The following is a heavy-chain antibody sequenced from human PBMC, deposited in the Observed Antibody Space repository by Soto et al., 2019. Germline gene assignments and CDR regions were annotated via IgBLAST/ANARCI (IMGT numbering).Heavy chain of an antibody. V-gene: IGHV4-61*01. CDR2: MYDSGST. J-gene: IGHJ3*02. D-gene: IGHD1-20*01. CDR3: ARDRGDNSGVFDM. CDR1: GASVSSGSDY. Sequence: TLSLTCTVSGASVSSGSDYWSWIRQPPGKGLEWIGYMYDSGSTNYSPSLKSRVTISVDTSKSQFSLKLSSVTAADTAVYYCARDRGDNSGVFDMWGQGTTVTVSS.